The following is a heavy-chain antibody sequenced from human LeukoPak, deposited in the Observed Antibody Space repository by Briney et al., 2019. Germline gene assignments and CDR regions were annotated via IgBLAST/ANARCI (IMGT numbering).Heavy chain of an antibody. CDR1: GGSFSGFR. CDR2: INHSGGT. Sequence: SETLSLTCAVSGGSFSGFRWHWIRQPPGKGPEWIGEINHSGGTTYNPSLKSRVTISVDTSKNQFSLKLSSVTAADTAVYYCARNPLRYFDWSTDWGQGTLVTVSS. CDR3: ARNPLRYFDWSTD. V-gene: IGHV4-34*09. J-gene: IGHJ4*02. D-gene: IGHD3-9*01.